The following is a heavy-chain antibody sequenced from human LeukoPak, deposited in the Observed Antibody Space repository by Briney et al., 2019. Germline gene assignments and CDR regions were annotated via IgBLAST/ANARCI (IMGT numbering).Heavy chain of an antibody. CDR3: ARDYPLPPPYGDYFPIAFQH. CDR1: GGTFSSYA. J-gene: IGHJ1*01. CDR2: IIPIFGTT. V-gene: IGHV1-69*05. Sequence: ASVKVSCKASGGTFSSYAISWVRQAPGQGLEWMGRIIPIFGTTNYAQKFQGRVTMNTDESTSTAYMELSSLRSEDTAVYYCARDYPLPPPYGDYFPIAFQHWGQGTLVTVSS. D-gene: IGHD4-17*01.